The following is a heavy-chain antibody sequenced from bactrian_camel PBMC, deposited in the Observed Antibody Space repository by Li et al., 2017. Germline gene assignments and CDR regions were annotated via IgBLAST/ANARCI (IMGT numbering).Heavy chain of an antibody. V-gene: IGHV3S55*01. CDR1: GDTIGRYC. Sequence: HVQLVESGGGLVQVGGSLRLSCVASGDTIGRYCMGWFRQIPDREREGVAGIESDGSTSYADSARGRFIVSRDNAQSTLYLQMNSLKPDDTAMYYCAADWPPLLSTCHHNGAPDYNIWGQGTQVTVS. J-gene: IGHJ4*01. CDR2: IESDGST. CDR3: AADWPPLLSTCHHNGAPDYNI. D-gene: IGHD4*01.